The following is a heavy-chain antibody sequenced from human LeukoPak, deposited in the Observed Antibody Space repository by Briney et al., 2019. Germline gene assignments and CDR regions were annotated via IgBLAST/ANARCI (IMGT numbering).Heavy chain of an antibody. CDR3: ARDPSLGVTIFGVVTDYNWFDP. Sequence: GGSLRLSCAASGFTFSSYWMSWVRQAPGKGLEWVANIKQDGSEKYYVDSVKGRFTISRDNAKNSLYLQMNSLRAEDTAVYYCARDPSLGVTIFGVVTDYNWFDPWGQGTLVTVSS. CDR1: GFTFSSYW. J-gene: IGHJ5*02. D-gene: IGHD3-3*01. CDR2: IKQDGSEK. V-gene: IGHV3-7*01.